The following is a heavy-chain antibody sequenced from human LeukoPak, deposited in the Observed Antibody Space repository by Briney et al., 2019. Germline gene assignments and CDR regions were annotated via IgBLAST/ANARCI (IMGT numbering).Heavy chain of an antibody. Sequence: ASVKVSCKASGYTFTSYGISWVRQAPGQGLEWMGWISAYNGNTNYAQKLQGRVTMTTDTSTSTAYMELRSLRSDDTAVYYCARDTADYYDSSGDAFDIWGQGTMVTVSS. CDR1: GYTFTSYG. CDR2: ISAYNGNT. CDR3: ARDTADYYDSSGDAFDI. J-gene: IGHJ3*02. D-gene: IGHD3-22*01. V-gene: IGHV1-18*01.